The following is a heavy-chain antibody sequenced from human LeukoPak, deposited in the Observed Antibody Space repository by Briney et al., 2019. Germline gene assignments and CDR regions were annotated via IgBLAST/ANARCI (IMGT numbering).Heavy chain of an antibody. D-gene: IGHD2-2*01. CDR3: AKGYCSSTSCYPCFDY. Sequence: GGSLRLSCAASGFTFHHYAMSWVRQAPGKGLEWVSAISGSGESTYNADSVKGRFTISRDNSKHTLYLQMNTLRAEDTAVYYCAKGYCSSTSCYPCFDYWGQGTLVTVSS. CDR2: ISGSGEST. V-gene: IGHV3-23*01. CDR1: GFTFHHYA. J-gene: IGHJ4*02.